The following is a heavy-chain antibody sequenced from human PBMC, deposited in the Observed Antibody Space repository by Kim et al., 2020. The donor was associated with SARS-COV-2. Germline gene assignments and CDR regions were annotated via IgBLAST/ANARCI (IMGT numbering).Heavy chain of an antibody. Sequence: AVSVKSRITITADTSKNQVSLPLNSVTPEDTAVYYCARDTHGYGRPCFDSWGQGTLVTVSS. J-gene: IGHJ4*02. V-gene: IGHV6-1*01. D-gene: IGHD5-18*01. CDR3: ARDTHGYGRPCFDS.